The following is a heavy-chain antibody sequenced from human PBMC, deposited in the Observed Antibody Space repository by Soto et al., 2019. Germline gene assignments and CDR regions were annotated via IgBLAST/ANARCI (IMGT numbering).Heavy chain of an antibody. CDR1: GFTFSSYA. V-gene: IGHV3-23*01. CDR2: ISGSGGST. CDR3: AKEAVFTMVRGVITRGYFDY. Sequence: GGSLRLSCAASGFTFSSYAMSWVRQAPGKGLEWVSAISGSGGSTYYADSVKGRFTISRDNSKNTLYLQMNSLRAEDTAVYYCAKEAVFTMVRGVITRGYFDYWGQGTLVTVSS. J-gene: IGHJ4*02. D-gene: IGHD3-10*01.